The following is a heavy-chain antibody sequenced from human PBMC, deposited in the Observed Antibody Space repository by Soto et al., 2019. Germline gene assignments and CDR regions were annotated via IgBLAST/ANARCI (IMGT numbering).Heavy chain of an antibody. CDR2: IYYSGST. J-gene: IGHJ4*02. V-gene: IGHV4-59*01. CDR1: GGSISSYY. D-gene: IGHD1-1*01. CDR3: ARSDWNLNFDY. Sequence: SETLSLTCTVSGGSISSYYWSWIRQPPGKGLEWIGYIYYSGSTNYNPSLKSRVTISVDTSKNQFSLKLSSVTAADTAVYYCARSDWNLNFDYWGQGTLVTVSS.